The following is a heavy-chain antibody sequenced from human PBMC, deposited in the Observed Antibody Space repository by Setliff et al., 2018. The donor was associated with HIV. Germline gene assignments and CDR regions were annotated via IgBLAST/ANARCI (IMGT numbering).Heavy chain of an antibody. CDR1: GDSVTSGGYY. Sequence: SETLSLTCSVSGDSVTSGGYYWSWIRQRPGKGLEWIGYMHNSGNTNYNPSLKGRVTISIDTSKNQFSLKRSSVTAADTAVYYCARIIMPRGGAFDIWGQGTMVTVSS. J-gene: IGHJ3*02. CDR3: ARIIMPRGGAFDI. CDR2: MHNSGNT. D-gene: IGHD3-10*01. V-gene: IGHV4-61*08.